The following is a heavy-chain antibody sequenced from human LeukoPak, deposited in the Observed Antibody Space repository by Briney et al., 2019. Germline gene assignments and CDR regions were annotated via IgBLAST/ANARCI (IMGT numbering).Heavy chain of an antibody. V-gene: IGHV5-51*01. Sequence: GESLKISRKGSGYSFTSYWIGWVRQMPGKGLEWMGIIYPGDSDTRYSPSFQGRVTISADKSISTAYLQWSSLEASDTAMYYCARHSLVDTAMVEFDYWGQGTLVTVSS. CDR2: IYPGDSDT. D-gene: IGHD5-18*01. CDR1: GYSFTSYW. CDR3: ARHSLVDTAMVEFDY. J-gene: IGHJ4*02.